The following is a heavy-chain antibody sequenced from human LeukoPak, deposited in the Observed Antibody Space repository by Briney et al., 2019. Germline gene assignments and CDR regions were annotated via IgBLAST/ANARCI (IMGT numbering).Heavy chain of an antibody. CDR3: AISGSYYPGAGEYFQR. Sequence: GGSLRLSCAASGFTFSSYSMSWVRQAPGKGLEWVSYISSSSSTIYYADSVKGRFTISRDNAKNSLYLQMNSLRDEDTAVYYCAISGSYYPGAGEYFQRWGQGTLVTVSS. CDR2: ISSSSSTI. CDR1: GFTFSSYS. J-gene: IGHJ1*01. D-gene: IGHD1-26*01. V-gene: IGHV3-48*02.